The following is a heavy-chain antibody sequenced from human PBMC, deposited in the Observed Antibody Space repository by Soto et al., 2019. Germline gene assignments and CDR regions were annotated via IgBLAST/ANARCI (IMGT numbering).Heavy chain of an antibody. CDR1: GFTFSSYS. V-gene: IGHV3-21*01. D-gene: IGHD6-19*01. CDR3: ARDHQWLVRGAFDI. CDR2: ISSSSSYI. Sequence: EMQLVESGGGLVKPGGSLRLSCAASGFTFSSYSMNWVRQAPGKGLEWVSSISSSSSYIYYADSVKGRFTISRDNAKNSLYLQMNSLRAEDTAVYYCARDHQWLVRGAFDIWGQGTMVTVSS. J-gene: IGHJ3*02.